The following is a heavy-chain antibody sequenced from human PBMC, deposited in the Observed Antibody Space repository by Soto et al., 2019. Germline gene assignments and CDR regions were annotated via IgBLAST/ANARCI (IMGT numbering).Heavy chain of an antibody. J-gene: IGHJ4*02. V-gene: IGHV4-39*01. Sequence: QLQLQESGPGLVGPSETLSLTCTVSGGSINTYNLFWAWVRQPPGKGLEWIASIHYGGNAYYSPYLTTRATISSDTSKNRFSLELTSVTAADTAVYVCARVNVTLDLWGQGTLVTVSS. CDR2: IHYGGNA. CDR1: GGSINTYNLF. D-gene: IGHD2-21*02. CDR3: ARVNVTLDL.